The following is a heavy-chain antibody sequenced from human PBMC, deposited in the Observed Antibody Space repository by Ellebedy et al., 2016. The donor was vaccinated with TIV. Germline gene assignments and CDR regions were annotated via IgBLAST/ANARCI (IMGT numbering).Heavy chain of an antibody. CDR3: ARWDSGFLSGVYYNYGMDV. V-gene: IGHV1-2*02. D-gene: IGHD5-12*01. CDR1: GYTLNGYF. J-gene: IGHJ6*02. Sequence: ASVKVSCXPSGYTLNGYFIHWVRQAPGQGLECMGWINPNGDGTYYAQKFRGRVTMTRDRSIDTAYMELSSLRSEDTAVYYCARWDSGFLSGVYYNYGMDVWGQGTTVTVSS. CDR2: INPNGDGT.